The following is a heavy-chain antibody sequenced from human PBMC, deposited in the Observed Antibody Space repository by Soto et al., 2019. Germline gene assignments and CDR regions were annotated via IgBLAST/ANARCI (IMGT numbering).Heavy chain of an antibody. V-gene: IGHV3-23*01. Sequence: GGSLRLSCAASGFTFSSYAMSWVRQAPGKGLEWVSAISGSGGSTYYADSVKGRFTISRDNSKNTLYLQMNSLRAEDTAVYYCAKRGLPHAYGDLSRDFYFDYWGQGTLVTVSS. D-gene: IGHD4-17*01. CDR2: ISGSGGST. CDR3: AKRGLPHAYGDLSRDFYFDY. CDR1: GFTFSSYA. J-gene: IGHJ4*02.